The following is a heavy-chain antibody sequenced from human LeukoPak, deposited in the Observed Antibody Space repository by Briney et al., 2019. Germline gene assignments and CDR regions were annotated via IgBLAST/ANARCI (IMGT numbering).Heavy chain of an antibody. CDR1: GFTFSSYS. V-gene: IGHV3-7*03. Sequence: PGGSLRLSCAASGFTFSSYSLNWVRQAPGKGLEWVANIKQDGSEKYYVDSVKGRFTISRDNAKNSLYLQMNSLRAEDTAVYYCAKDTDGGWFDYWGQGTLVTVSA. D-gene: IGHD6-19*01. J-gene: IGHJ4*02. CDR2: IKQDGSEK. CDR3: AKDTDGGWFDY.